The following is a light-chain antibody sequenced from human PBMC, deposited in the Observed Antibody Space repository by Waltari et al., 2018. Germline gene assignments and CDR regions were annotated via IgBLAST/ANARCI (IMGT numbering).Light chain of an antibody. V-gene: IGKV1-39*01. Sequence: DIQMTQSPSSLPASVGARVTITCRTSQSVHNYLNWYQQKPGKAPKLLMFAASRLQNGVPSRFSGSGSGTDFTLTISSLQPDDFATYYCQQTYSTLFTFGPGTKVDIK. J-gene: IGKJ3*01. CDR1: QSVHNY. CDR2: AAS. CDR3: QQTYSTLFT.